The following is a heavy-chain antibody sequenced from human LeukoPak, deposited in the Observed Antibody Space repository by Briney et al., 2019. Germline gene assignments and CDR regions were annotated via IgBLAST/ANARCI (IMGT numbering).Heavy chain of an antibody. J-gene: IGHJ4*02. D-gene: IGHD2-15*01. CDR1: GFTFSSYA. Sequence: GRSLRLSCAASGFTFSSYAMHWVRQAPGKGLEWVAVISYDGSNKYYADSVKGRFTISRDNSKNTLYLQMNSLRAEDTAVYYCAKDQIHHCSGGSCYLDYWGQGTLVTVSS. V-gene: IGHV3-30*04. CDR3: AKDQIHHCSGGSCYLDY. CDR2: ISYDGSNK.